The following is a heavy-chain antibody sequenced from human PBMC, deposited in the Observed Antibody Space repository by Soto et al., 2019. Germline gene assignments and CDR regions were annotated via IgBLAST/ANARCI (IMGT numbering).Heavy chain of an antibody. CDR2: IYSGGST. J-gene: IGHJ3*02. Sequence: GGSLRLSCAASGFTVSSNYMSWVRQAPGKGLEWVSVIYSGGSTYYADSVKGRFTISRDNSKNTLYLQMNSLRAEDTAVYYCARVLAVAGSDAFDTWGQGTMVTVSS. D-gene: IGHD6-19*01. CDR1: GFTVSSNY. V-gene: IGHV3-53*01. CDR3: ARVLAVAGSDAFDT.